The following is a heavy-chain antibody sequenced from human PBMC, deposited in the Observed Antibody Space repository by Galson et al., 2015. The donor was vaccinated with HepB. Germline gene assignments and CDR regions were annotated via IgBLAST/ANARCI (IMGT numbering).Heavy chain of an antibody. V-gene: IGHV3-9*01. CDR1: GFTFDDYA. Sequence: SLRLSCAASGFTFDDYAMHWVRQAPGKGLEWVSGISWNSGSIGYADSVKGRFTISRDNAKNSLYLQMNSLRAEDTALYYCAKMGGWFRGARAFDIWGQGTMVTVSS. CDR2: ISWNSGSI. CDR3: AKMGGWFRGARAFDI. J-gene: IGHJ3*02. D-gene: IGHD3-10*01.